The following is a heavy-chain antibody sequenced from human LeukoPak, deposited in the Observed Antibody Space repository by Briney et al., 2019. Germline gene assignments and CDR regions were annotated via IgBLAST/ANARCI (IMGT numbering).Heavy chain of an antibody. CDR1: GFTFSSYS. D-gene: IGHD6-6*01. Sequence: GGSLRLSCAASGFTFSSYSMNWVRQAPGKGLEWVSYISSSSSTIYYADSVKGRFTISRDNAKNSLYLQMNSLRDEDTAVYYCARGRGSSAWGLYYYYGMDVWGQGTTVTVSS. CDR2: ISSSSSTI. V-gene: IGHV3-48*02. CDR3: ARGRGSSAWGLYYYYGMDV. J-gene: IGHJ6*02.